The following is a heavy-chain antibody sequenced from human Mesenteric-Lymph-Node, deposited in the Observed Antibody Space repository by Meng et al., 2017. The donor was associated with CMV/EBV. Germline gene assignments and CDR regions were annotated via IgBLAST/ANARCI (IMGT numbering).Heavy chain of an antibody. CDR3: ARALVDYYYYGMDV. Sequence: GESLKISCAASGFIFTNYWMSWVRQAPGKGLEWVGNINEGGSEKYYVDSVKGRFTISRDNAKKSLYLQMNSLRAEDTALYYCARALVDYYYYGMDVWGQGTTVTVSS. CDR1: GFIFTNYW. J-gene: IGHJ6*02. D-gene: IGHD6-13*01. V-gene: IGHV3-7*03. CDR2: INEGGSEK.